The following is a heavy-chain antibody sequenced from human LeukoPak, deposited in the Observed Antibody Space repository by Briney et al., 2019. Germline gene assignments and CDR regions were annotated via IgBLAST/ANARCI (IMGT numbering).Heavy chain of an antibody. CDR1: GYTFTDYY. CDR2: INPKTGGT. CDR3: ARESGEVVDY. J-gene: IGHJ4*02. D-gene: IGHD3-10*01. Sequence: ASVKVSCKASGYTFTDYYIHWVRQAPGQGLEWMGWINPKTGGTYYPQKFRGRVTVAWDTSNNTAYMELNRLRFNDTAVYYCARESGEVVDYWGQGALVTVST. V-gene: IGHV1-2*02.